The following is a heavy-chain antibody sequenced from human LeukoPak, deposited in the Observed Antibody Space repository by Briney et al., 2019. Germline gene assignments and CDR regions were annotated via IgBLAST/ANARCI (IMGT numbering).Heavy chain of an antibody. V-gene: IGHV3-74*01. D-gene: IGHD1-26*01. CDR2: IKGDGSST. J-gene: IGHJ4*02. CDR3: ASEGRSGSPQDY. CDR1: GFTFSSNW. Sequence: GGSLRLSCAASGFTFSSNWMHWVRQAPGKGLVWVSRIKGDGSSTSYADSVKDRFTISRDNAKNTLFLQMNSLRAEDTAVYYCASEGRSGSPQDYWGQGTLVTVSS.